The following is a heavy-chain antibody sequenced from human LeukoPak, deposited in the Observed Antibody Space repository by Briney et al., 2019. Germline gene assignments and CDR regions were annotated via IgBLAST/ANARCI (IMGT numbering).Heavy chain of an antibody. D-gene: IGHD3-3*01. V-gene: IGHV3-23*01. J-gene: IGHJ4*02. CDR1: GFTFSSYA. CDR2: ISGSGGST. Sequence: GGSLRLSCAASGFTFSSYAMSWVRQAPGKGLEWVSDISGSGGSTYYADSVKGRFTISRDNSKNTLYLQMNSLRAEDTAVYYCAKEGTIFGVVIPFFDYWGQGTLVTVSS. CDR3: AKEGTIFGVVIPFFDY.